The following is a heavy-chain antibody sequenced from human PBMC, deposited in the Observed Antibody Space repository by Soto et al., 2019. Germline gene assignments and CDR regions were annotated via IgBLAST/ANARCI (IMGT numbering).Heavy chain of an antibody. Sequence: QLVESGGGLVKPGGSLGVSCAASRFAFSRYSMQWVRQAPMKGLEWVASINSVASYVYYADSVEGRFTISRDNAKNSVYLQMNSLRAEDTAVYYCTRDRSSFMRGRIRGPYGGLDVWGQGTTVLVS. V-gene: IGHV3-21*01. CDR1: RFAFSRYS. CDR2: INSVASYV. J-gene: IGHJ6*02. CDR3: TRDRSSFMRGRIRGPYGGLDV. D-gene: IGHD3-10*01.